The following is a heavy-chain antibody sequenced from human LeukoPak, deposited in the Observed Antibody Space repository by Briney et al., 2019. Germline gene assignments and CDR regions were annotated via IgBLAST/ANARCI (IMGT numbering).Heavy chain of an antibody. CDR2: IYYSGST. J-gene: IGHJ4*02. D-gene: IGHD4-17*01. V-gene: IGHV4-39*01. Sequence: PSETLSLTCTVSGGSISSSSYYWGWIRQPPGKGLEWIGSIYYSGSTYYNPSLKSRVTISVDTSKNQFSLKLSSVTAADTAVYYCARARADPVTTFDYWGQGTLVTVSS. CDR3: ARARADPVTTFDY. CDR1: GGSISSSSYY.